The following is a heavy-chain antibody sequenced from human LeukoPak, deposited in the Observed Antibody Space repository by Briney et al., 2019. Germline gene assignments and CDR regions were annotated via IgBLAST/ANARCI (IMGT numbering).Heavy chain of an antibody. D-gene: IGHD6-13*01. CDR3: ARGAAAGPFFDY. CDR1: GFTFSSQA. V-gene: IGHV3-23*01. J-gene: IGHJ4*02. CDR2: ISGSGGST. Sequence: GGSLRLSCVACGFTFSSQAMSWVRQAPGKGLEWVSAISGSGGSTYYADSVKGRFTISRDNSKNTLYLQMNSLRAEDTAVYYCARGAAAGPFFDYWGQGTLVTVSS.